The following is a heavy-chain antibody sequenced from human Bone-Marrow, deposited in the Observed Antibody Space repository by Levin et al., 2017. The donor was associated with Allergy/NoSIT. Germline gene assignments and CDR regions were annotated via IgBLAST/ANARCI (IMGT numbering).Heavy chain of an antibody. Sequence: KISCKASGGTFSSNSIAWVRQAPGQGLEWMGVIIPMFGKTTYAQNFQDRVTITADESTTTAFMELRSLKSDDTAVYYCPTAPLTGGDDYDLWPGYSLDYWGQGTLVIVSS. CDR3: PTAPLTGGDDYDLWPGYSLDY. V-gene: IGHV1-69*01. CDR1: GGTFSSNS. J-gene: IGHJ4*02. CDR2: IIPMFGKT. D-gene: IGHD7-27*01.